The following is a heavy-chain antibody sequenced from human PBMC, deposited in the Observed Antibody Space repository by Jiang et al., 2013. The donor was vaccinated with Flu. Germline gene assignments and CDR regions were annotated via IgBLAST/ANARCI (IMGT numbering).Heavy chain of an antibody. V-gene: IGHV4-39*01. J-gene: IGHJ4*02. CDR2: IYYSGST. Sequence: GPGLVKPSETLSLTCTVSGGSISSSSYYWGWIRQPPGKGLEWIGSIYYSGSTYYNPSLKSRVTISVDTSKNQFSLKLSSVTAADTAVYYCARHGEFDYWGPGNPGHRLL. CDR1: GGSISSSSYY. CDR3: ARHGEFDY.